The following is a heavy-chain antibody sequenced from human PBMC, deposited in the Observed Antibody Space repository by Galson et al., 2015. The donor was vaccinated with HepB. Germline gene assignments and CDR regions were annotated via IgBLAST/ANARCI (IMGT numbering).Heavy chain of an antibody. V-gene: IGHV6-1*01. CDR1: GDSVSSNSAA. CDR3: ARERAGQLDY. CDR2: TYYRSKWYN. J-gene: IGHJ4*02. Sequence: CAISGDSVSSNSAAWIWIRQSPSRGLEWLGRTYYRSKWYNDYAVSVKSRITINPDTSKNQFSLQLNSVTPEDTAVCYCARERAGQLDYWGQGALVTVSS.